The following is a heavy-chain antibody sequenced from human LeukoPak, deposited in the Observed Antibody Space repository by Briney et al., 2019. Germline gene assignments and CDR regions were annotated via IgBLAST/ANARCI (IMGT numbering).Heavy chain of an antibody. CDR2: IYYSGST. Sequence: SETLSLTCTVSGGSISSSSYYWGWIRQPPGKGREWIGSIYYSGSTYYNPSLKSRVTISVDTSKNQFSLKLSSVTAADTAVYYCARLAPITMIVVTYFDYWGQGTLVTVSS. D-gene: IGHD3-22*01. J-gene: IGHJ4*02. CDR3: ARLAPITMIVVTYFDY. CDR1: GGSISSSSYY. V-gene: IGHV4-39*01.